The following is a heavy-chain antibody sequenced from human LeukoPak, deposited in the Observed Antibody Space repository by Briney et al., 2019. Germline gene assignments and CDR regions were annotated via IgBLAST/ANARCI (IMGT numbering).Heavy chain of an antibody. D-gene: IGHD2-15*01. V-gene: IGHV4-59*08. Sequence: SETLSLTCTVSGGSISSYYWSWIRQPPGKGLEWLGYIYYSGSTNYNLSLKSRVTISVDTSKNQFSLKLSFVTAADTAVYYCARHIYCSGGSCYSGSYYYYGMDVWGQGTTVTVSS. CDR1: GGSISSYY. CDR3: ARHIYCSGGSCYSGSYYYYGMDV. J-gene: IGHJ6*02. CDR2: IYYSGST.